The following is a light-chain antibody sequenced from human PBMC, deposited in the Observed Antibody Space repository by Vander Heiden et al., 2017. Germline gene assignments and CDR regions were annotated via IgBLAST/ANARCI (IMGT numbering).Light chain of an antibody. CDR2: LGS. V-gene: IGKV2-28*01. J-gene: IGKJ5*01. Sequence: DVEITQSPLSLPVTTGETASISCRSSQSRRHRNGHNYVDWYLQKPGQSPQLLIYLGSKRAYGVPDRFSGSGSGTDFTLKSNRVEAEDVGVYYCMQDLATLPFGQGTPMEIK. CDR3: MQDLATLP. CDR1: QSRRHRNGHNY.